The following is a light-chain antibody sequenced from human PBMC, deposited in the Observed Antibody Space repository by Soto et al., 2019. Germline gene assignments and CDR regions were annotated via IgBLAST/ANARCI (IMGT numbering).Light chain of an antibody. CDR2: GAS. V-gene: IGKV3-20*01. CDR1: QSVSNNY. J-gene: IGKJ1*01. CDR3: QQYGSSGT. Sequence: ENFLTQSQSSVSPSSGETATLPRRASQSVSNNYLAWYQQKPGQAPRLLIYGASNRATGIPDRFSGSGSGTDFTLTISRLEPEDFAVYYCQQYGSSGTFGQGTKVDTK.